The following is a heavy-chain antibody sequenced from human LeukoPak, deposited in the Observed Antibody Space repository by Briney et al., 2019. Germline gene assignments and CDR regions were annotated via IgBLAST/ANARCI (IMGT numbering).Heavy chain of an antibody. V-gene: IGHV3-30*04. CDR3: ARGTPRSHRIQLWTYFDY. J-gene: IGHJ4*02. CDR2: ISYDGSNK. Sequence: GGSLRLSCAASGFTFSSYAMHWVRQAPGKGLEWVAVISYDGSNKYYADSVKGRFTISRDNSKNTLYLQMNSLRAEDTAVYYCARGTPRSHRIQLWTYFDYWGQRTLVTVSS. CDR1: GFTFSSYA. D-gene: IGHD5-18*01.